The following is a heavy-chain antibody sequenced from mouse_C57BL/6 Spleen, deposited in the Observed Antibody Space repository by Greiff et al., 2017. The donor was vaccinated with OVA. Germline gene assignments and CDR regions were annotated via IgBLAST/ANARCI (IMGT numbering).Heavy chain of an antibody. D-gene: IGHD3-2*02. CDR3: ARQAQATVAWFAY. CDR1: GYAFSSSW. Sequence: QVQLQQSGPELVKPGASVKISCKASGYAFSSSWMNWVKQRPGKGLEWIGRIYPGDGDTNYNGKFKGKATLTADKSSSTASMQLSSLTSEDSAVYFCARQAQATVAWFAYWGQGTLVTVSA. J-gene: IGHJ3*01. V-gene: IGHV1-82*01. CDR2: IYPGDGDT.